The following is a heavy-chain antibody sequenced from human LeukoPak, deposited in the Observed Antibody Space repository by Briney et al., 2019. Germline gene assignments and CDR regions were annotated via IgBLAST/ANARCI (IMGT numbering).Heavy chain of an antibody. Sequence: GGSLRVSCAASGFTFSSYAMNWVRQAPGKGLEWVTGISGSGGTTFYADSVKGRFTISRDNSKNTLYLQMNSVRVEDTAIYYCAKGEAFYIVGATYDYWGQGTLVTFSS. D-gene: IGHD1-26*01. V-gene: IGHV3-23*01. CDR1: GFTFSSYA. CDR2: ISGSGGTT. J-gene: IGHJ4*02. CDR3: AKGEAFYIVGATYDY.